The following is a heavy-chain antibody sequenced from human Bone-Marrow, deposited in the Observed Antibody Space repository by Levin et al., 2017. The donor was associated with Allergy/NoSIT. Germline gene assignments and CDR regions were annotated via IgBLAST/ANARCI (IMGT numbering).Heavy chain of an antibody. CDR3: AGVTSSSTD. V-gene: IGHV4-34*01. J-gene: IGHJ4*02. CDR2: INHSGST. CDR1: GGSFSGYF. D-gene: IGHD6-6*01. Sequence: KPSETLSLTCAVYGGSFSGYFWTWIRQPPGKGLEWIGEINHSGSTNYNPTLKSRVTISVDTPKNQFSLKVSSVTAADTAVYYCAGVTSSSTDWGQGTVVTVSS.